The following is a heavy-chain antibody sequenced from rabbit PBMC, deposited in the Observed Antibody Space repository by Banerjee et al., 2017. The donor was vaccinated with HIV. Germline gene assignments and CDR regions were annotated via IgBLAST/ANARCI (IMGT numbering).Heavy chain of an antibody. Sequence: QQQLEESGGDLVKPEGSLTLTCTASGFSFSNRYVMCWVRQAPGKGLEWIACINTSSGSTVYASWAKGRFPISKTSSTTVTLQMTSLTAADTATHFCVKDSYSQSDYFPLPLWGPGTLVTVS. D-gene: IGHD1-1*01. CDR3: VKDSYSQSDYFPLPL. V-gene: IGHV1S45*01. CDR2: INTSSGST. J-gene: IGHJ4*01. CDR1: GFSFSNRYV.